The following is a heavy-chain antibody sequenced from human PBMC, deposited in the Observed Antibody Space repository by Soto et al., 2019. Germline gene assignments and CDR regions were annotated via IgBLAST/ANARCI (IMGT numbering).Heavy chain of an antibody. Sequence: SVKVSCKASVGTFSSYAISWVRQAPGQALEWIERIIPIFGTANYAQKFQGRVTITADESTGTAYMGLSSLRSEDTAVYYCARDALVTGHQKPHDAFDIWGQGTMVTVSS. D-gene: IGHD2-21*02. CDR3: ARDALVTGHQKPHDAFDI. CDR2: IIPIFGTA. CDR1: VGTFSSYA. J-gene: IGHJ3*02. V-gene: IGHV1-69*13.